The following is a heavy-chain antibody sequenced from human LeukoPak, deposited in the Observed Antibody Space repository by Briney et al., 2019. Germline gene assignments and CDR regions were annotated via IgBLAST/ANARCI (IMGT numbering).Heavy chain of an antibody. Sequence: PGGSLRLSCVVSGLTFSNYWMIWVRQAPGKGLESVAIVNEDGSAKYYLDSVKGRFTISRDNARNSLYLEMNSLRAEDTAVYYCARQGRDVYCSGGSCYYSPGAFDIWGQGTMVTVSS. V-gene: IGHV3-7*01. CDR1: GLTFSNYW. J-gene: IGHJ3*02. CDR2: VNEDGSAK. D-gene: IGHD2-15*01. CDR3: ARQGRDVYCSGGSCYYSPGAFDI.